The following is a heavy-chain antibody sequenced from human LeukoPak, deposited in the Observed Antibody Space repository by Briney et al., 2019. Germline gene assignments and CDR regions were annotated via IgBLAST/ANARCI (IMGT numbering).Heavy chain of an antibody. D-gene: IGHD6-19*01. CDR3: ARRTGVDGNVWYFDY. CDR1: GYRFTTYW. CDR2: IYPGDSDT. Sequence: GESLKISCKGSGYRFTTYWIGWVRQMPGKGLEWMGIIYPGDSDTRYSPSFQGQVTISADKSITTAYLQWSSLKASDTAMYYCARRTGVDGNVWYFDYWGQGTLVTVSS. V-gene: IGHV5-51*01. J-gene: IGHJ4*02.